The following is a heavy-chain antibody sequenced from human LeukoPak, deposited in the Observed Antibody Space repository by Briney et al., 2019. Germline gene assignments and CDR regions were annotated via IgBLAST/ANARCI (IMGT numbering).Heavy chain of an antibody. CDR3: ASDIIRRWLDRFDY. Sequence: QPGGSLRLSCAASGFTFDDYAMHWVRQAPGKGLEWVSLISGDGGSTYYADSVKGRFTISRDNSKNSLYLQMNSLRTEETALYYCASDIIRRWLDRFDYWGQGTLVTVSS. CDR2: ISGDGGST. CDR1: GFTFDDYA. J-gene: IGHJ4*02. V-gene: IGHV3-43*02. D-gene: IGHD6-19*01.